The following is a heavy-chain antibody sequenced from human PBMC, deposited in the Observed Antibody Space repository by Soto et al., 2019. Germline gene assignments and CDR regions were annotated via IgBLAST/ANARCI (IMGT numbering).Heavy chain of an antibody. CDR2: ISYDGSNK. J-gene: IGHJ6*02. D-gene: IGHD1-26*01. Sequence: QVQLVESGGGVVQPGRSLRLSCAASGFTFSSYGMHWVRQAPGKGLEWVAVISYDGSNKYYADSVKGRFTISRDNSKNTLYLQMNSLRAEDTAVYYCAKDSIVGATTPYYGMDVWGQGTTVTVSS. V-gene: IGHV3-30*18. CDR1: GFTFSSYG. CDR3: AKDSIVGATTPYYGMDV.